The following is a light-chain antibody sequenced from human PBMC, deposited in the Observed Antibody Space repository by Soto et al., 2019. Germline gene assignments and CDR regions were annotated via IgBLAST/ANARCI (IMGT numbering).Light chain of an antibody. CDR3: YSYRGYYTRV. CDR1: SSDVGGYNF. CDR2: EVS. Sequence: QSARTQPASVSVSPVESITISCTGASSDVGGYNFVSWYQQHPGRAPKLLIYEVSRRPSGVSNRFSGSKSGDTASLTISGLQAEDEADYYCYSYRGYYTRVFGTGTKVTVL. V-gene: IGLV2-14*01. J-gene: IGLJ1*01.